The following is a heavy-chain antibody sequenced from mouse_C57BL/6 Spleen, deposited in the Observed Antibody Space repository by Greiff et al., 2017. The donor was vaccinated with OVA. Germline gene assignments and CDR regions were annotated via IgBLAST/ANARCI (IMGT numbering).Heavy chain of an antibody. J-gene: IGHJ3*01. D-gene: IGHD2-5*01. Sequence: VQLQQSGPELVKPGASVKISCKASGYAFSSSWMNWVKQRPGKGLEWIGRIYPGDGDTNYNGKFKGKATLTADKSSSTAYMQRSSLTAEDAAVYFCARGDYSNYVFAYWGQGTLVTVSA. V-gene: IGHV1-82*01. CDR1: GYAFSSSW. CDR2: IYPGDGDT. CDR3: ARGDYSNYVFAY.